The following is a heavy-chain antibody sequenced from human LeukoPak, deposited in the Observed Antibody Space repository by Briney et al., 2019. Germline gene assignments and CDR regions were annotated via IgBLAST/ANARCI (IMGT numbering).Heavy chain of an antibody. Sequence: GGSLRLSCAASGFTVSSNYMSWVRQAPGKGLKWISVLYSGGSPYYADSVKGRFTISRDNSKNTLYLQMNSLRAEDTAVYYCAKDGKWEYQLLNGDRNYYYYYMDVWGKGTTVTISS. D-gene: IGHD2-2*01. CDR3: AKDGKWEYQLLNGDRNYYYYYMDV. V-gene: IGHV3-53*05. CDR2: LYSGGSP. J-gene: IGHJ6*03. CDR1: GFTVSSNY.